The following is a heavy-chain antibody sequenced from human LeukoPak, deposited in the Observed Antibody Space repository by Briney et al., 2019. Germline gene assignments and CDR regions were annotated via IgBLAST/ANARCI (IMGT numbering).Heavy chain of an antibody. CDR2: IIPIFGTA. D-gene: IGHD2-2*01. CDR3: AGVRDIVVVPAATLNYYGMDV. Sequence: SVKVSCKASGGTFSSYAISWVRQAPGQGLEWMGGIIPIFGTANYAQKFQGRVTITADESTSTAYMELSSLRSEDTAVYYCAGVRDIVVVPAATLNYYGMDVWGQGTTVTVSS. CDR1: GGTFSSYA. V-gene: IGHV1-69*13. J-gene: IGHJ6*02.